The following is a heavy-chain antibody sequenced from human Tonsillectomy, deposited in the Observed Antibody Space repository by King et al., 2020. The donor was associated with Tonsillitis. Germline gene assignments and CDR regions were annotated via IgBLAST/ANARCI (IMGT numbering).Heavy chain of an antibody. V-gene: IGHV3-23*04. J-gene: IGHJ4*02. CDR1: GFTFSNYA. D-gene: IGHD3-3*01. CDR2: ITDSGGGT. CDR3: AKSGRGNYDVWSRYLFHYFDY. Sequence: QLVQSGGGLVQPGGSLRLSCAASGFTFSNYAMNWVRQAPGKGLVWVSTITDSGGGTYYADSVKGRFTVSRDDSKNTLFLQMNSLRAEDTAVYYCAKSGRGNYDVWSRYLFHYFDYWGQGALVTVSS.